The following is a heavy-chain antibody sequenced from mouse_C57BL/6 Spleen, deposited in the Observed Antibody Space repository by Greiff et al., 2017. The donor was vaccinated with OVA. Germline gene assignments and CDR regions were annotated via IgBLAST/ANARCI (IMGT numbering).Heavy chain of an antibody. CDR3: VRGTTVVEN. J-gene: IGHJ2*01. D-gene: IGHD1-1*01. Sequence: VQLQQSGAELVRPGSSVKLSCKASGYTFTSYWMHWVKQRPIQGLEWIGNIDPSDSETHYNQKFKDKATLTVDKSSSTAYMQLSSLTSEDSAVYYCVRGTTVVENWGQGTTLTVSS. CDR2: IDPSDSET. V-gene: IGHV1-52*01. CDR1: GYTFTSYW.